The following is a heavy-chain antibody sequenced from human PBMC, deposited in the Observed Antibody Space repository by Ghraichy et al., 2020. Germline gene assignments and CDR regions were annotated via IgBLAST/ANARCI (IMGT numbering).Heavy chain of an antibody. CDR3: ARVYLHITIFEIIIQNYFDY. J-gene: IGHJ4*02. V-gene: IGHV4-34*01. CDR1: GGSFSDYY. D-gene: IGHD3-3*01. CDR2: INHSGRT. Sequence: SETLSLTCAVYGGSFSDYYWSWIRQPPGKGLEWIGEINHSGRTNYNPSLKSRVTISVDTTKNQFFLKLNSVTAADTAVYYCARVYLHITIFEIIIQNYFDYWGQGTLVSVSS.